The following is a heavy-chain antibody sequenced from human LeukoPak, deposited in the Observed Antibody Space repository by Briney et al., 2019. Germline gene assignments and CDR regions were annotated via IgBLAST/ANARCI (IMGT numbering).Heavy chain of an antibody. V-gene: IGHV3-53*01. CDR1: GFTFSGYS. D-gene: IGHD6-13*01. Sequence: GGSQRLSCEASGFTFSGYSMNWVRQAPGKGLEWVSVIYSGSSTYYADSVKGRFTISRDNSKNTLYLQMNSLRAEDTAVYYCARDAPGNYFDYWGQGTLVTVSS. CDR3: ARDAPGNYFDY. CDR2: IYSGSST. J-gene: IGHJ4*02.